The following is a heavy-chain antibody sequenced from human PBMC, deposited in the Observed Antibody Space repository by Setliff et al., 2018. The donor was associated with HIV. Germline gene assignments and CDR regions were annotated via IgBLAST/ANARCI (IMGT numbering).Heavy chain of an antibody. CDR3: AGVSSQFSEWRKDYFEY. Sequence: ASVKVSCKASGYTFTGYYMHWVRQAPGQGLEWMGWINPNSGGTNYAQKFQGRATMTRDTSISTAYMEVTRLTSDDTAVYYCAGVSSQFSEWRKDYFEYWGQGSLVTVSS. V-gene: IGHV1-2*02. D-gene: IGHD3-3*01. CDR1: GYTFTGYY. J-gene: IGHJ4*02. CDR2: INPNSGGT.